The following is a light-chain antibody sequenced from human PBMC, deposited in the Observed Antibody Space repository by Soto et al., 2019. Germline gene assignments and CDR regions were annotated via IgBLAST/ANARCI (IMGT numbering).Light chain of an antibody. J-gene: IGKJ1*01. CDR3: HNYNGVPWT. CDR2: AAS. Sequence: DIQMTQSPSSLSASVGERVTITCRSSQGISNYLVWYQQKPGKVPKLLIYAASTLQSGVPSRFSGSAAGTDVTCTISSRQPEDVATYYCHNYNGVPWTFCQGNKWDIK. V-gene: IGKV1-27*01. CDR1: QGISNY.